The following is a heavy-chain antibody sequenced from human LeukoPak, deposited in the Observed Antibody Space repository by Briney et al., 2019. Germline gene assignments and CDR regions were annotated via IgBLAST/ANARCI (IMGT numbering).Heavy chain of an antibody. CDR2: IYPGDSDT. J-gene: IGHJ4*02. V-gene: IGHV5-51*01. D-gene: IGHD3-3*01. Sequence: GESLKISCKGSGYSFTSYWIGWVRHMPGKGLELMGTIYPGDSDTRYSPSFQGQVTISADKSISTAYLQWSSLKASDTAMYYCARHHSPLRFSRKAFGYWGQGTLVTVSS. CDR3: ARHHSPLRFSRKAFGY. CDR1: GYSFTSYW.